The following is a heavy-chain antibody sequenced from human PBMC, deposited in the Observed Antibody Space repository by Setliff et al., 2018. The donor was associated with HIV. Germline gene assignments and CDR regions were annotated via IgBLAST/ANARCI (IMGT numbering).Heavy chain of an antibody. Sequence: PGESLRLSCVASGFTVSSSDMSWIRQAPGKGLEWLSVIYSGNNTYSEDSVKGRFTISRDNSTNTLYLQLNDLRPEDTAVYYCARDPRGTYYDFWTLSYRSYYYYKMDVWGRGTTVTVSS. CDR3: ARDPRGTYYDFWTLSYRSYYYYKMDV. D-gene: IGHD3-3*01. CDR1: GFTVSSSD. CDR2: IYSGNNT. J-gene: IGHJ6*02. V-gene: IGHV3-53*05.